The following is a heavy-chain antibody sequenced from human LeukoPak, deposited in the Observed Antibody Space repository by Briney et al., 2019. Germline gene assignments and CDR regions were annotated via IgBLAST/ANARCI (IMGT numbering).Heavy chain of an antibody. CDR2: IWHDGGKR. V-gene: IGHV3-33*01. Sequence: GGSLRLSCAASGFILSYYGMQWVRQAPGKGLEWVALIWHDGGKRYYADSVKGRFTISRDNSKNTLYLQMTTLRAEDTAVYYCARDADTSEFFSWLDLWGQGTLVTVSS. CDR3: ARDADTSEFFSWLDL. CDR1: GFILSYYG. D-gene: IGHD3-22*01. J-gene: IGHJ5*02.